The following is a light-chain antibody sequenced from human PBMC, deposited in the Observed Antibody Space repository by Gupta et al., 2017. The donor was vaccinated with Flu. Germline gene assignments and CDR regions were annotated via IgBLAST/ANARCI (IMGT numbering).Light chain of an antibody. Sequence: SFELTQPPSVSVSPGQTASITCSGDNLGDKYACWYQQKPAQSPILVIYKDDKRPSGIPERFSGSKSGNTATLTVSGTQAEDEADYHCQAGGSTTSEVVFGGGTKLTVL. CDR2: KDD. V-gene: IGLV3-1*01. J-gene: IGLJ2*01. CDR1: NLGDKY. CDR3: QAGGSTTSEVV.